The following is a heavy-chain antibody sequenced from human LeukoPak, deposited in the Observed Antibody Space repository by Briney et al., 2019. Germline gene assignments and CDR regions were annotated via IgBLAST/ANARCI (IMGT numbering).Heavy chain of an antibody. D-gene: IGHD2-2*01. V-gene: IGHV4-39*01. Sequence: SGTLSLTCTVSGGSISSSSYYWGWIRQPPGKGLEWIGSIYYSGSTYYNPSLKSRVTISVDTSKNQFSLKLSSVTAADTAVYYCARRAEYQPPNWFDPWGQGTLVTVSS. CDR2: IYYSGST. CDR1: GGSISSSSYY. CDR3: ARRAEYQPPNWFDP. J-gene: IGHJ5*02.